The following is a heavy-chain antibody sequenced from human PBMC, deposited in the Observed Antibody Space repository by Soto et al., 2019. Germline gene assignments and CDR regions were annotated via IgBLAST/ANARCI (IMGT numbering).Heavy chain of an antibody. CDR2: LFPGDSDT. J-gene: IGHJ4*02. CDR3: ARLPNLYSPYFDF. V-gene: IGHV5-51*01. CDR1: GYSSSNYW. D-gene: IGHD1-26*01. Sequence: GESLKISCQTSGYSSSNYWIGWVRQMPGKGLEWMGILFPGDSDTKYSPSFQGHVTISVDKSITTAYLLFTSLKASDTAIYFCARLPNLYSPYFDFWGQGTLVTVSS.